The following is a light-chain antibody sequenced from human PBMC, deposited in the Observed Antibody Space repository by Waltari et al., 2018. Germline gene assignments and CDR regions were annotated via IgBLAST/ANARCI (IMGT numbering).Light chain of an antibody. CDR1: SGYSSNV. V-gene: IGLV4-69*01. CDR2: VNSDGSH. CDR3: QTGGHGTWV. J-gene: IGLJ3*02. Sequence: LVLTQSPSASASLGASVKLTCTLSSGYSSNVIAWLQQQPGKGPRYLMKVNSDGSHRKGDDIPVRFSASKSGTECQLTISSLQSEDEAAYFCQTGGHGTWVFGGGTKLTVL.